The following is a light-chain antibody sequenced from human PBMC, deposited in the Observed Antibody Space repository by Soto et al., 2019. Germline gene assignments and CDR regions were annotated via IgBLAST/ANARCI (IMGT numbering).Light chain of an antibody. CDR1: QSVHPY. CDR3: QNRHNWPPGT. CDR2: DAS. Sequence: EIVLTQSPANMSLSPGERATLSCRASQSVHPYLAWYQQKPGQAPRLLIYDASNRATGIPVRFSGSGSGADFTLTISSLEPEDSAVYYCQNRHNWPPGTFGQGTKVEIK. V-gene: IGKV3-11*01. J-gene: IGKJ1*01.